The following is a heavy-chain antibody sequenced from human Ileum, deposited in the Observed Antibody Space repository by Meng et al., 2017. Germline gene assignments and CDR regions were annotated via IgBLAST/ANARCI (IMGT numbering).Heavy chain of an antibody. J-gene: IGHJ2*01. Sequence: GGSLRLSCKGSGYSFTNFWIGWVRQMPGKGLEWMGIIYPGDSDTRYSPSFQGQVTISADKSINTAYLQWSSLKASDTAMYYCARRDYGDYGYWYFDLWGHGTLVTVSS. D-gene: IGHD4-17*01. CDR3: ARRDYGDYGYWYFDL. V-gene: IGHV5-51*01. CDR2: IYPGDSDT. CDR1: GYSFTNFW.